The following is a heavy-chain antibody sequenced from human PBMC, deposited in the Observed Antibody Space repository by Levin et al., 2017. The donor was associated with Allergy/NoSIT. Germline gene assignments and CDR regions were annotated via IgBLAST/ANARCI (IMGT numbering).Heavy chain of an antibody. V-gene: IGHV1-2*02. CDR2: INPNSGGT. D-gene: IGHD2-2*01. CDR1: GYTFTGYY. CDR3: ARDPRSTSLFDY. Sequence: GESLKISCKASGYTFTGYYMHWVRQAPGQGLEWMGWINPNSGGTNYAQKFQGRVTMTRDTSISTAYMELSRLRSDDTAVYYCARDPRSTSLFDYWGQGTLVTVSS. J-gene: IGHJ4*02.